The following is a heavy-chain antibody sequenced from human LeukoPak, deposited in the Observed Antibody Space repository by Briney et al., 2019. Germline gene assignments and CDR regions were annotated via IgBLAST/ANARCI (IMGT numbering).Heavy chain of an antibody. CDR2: ISSSSSYI. V-gene: IGHV3-21*01. D-gene: IGHD2-15*01. CDR1: GFTFSSYS. Sequence: GGSLRLSCAASGFTFSSYSMNWVRQAPGKGLEWVSSISSSSSYIYYADSVKGRFTISRDNAKNSLYLQMNSLRAEDTAVYYCARGSVGGVVVAPMTPDAEYFQHWGQGTLVTVSS. J-gene: IGHJ1*01. CDR3: ARGSVGGVVVAPMTPDAEYFQH.